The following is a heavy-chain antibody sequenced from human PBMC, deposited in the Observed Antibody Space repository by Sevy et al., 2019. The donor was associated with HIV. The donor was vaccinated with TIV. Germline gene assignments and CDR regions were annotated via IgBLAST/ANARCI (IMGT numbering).Heavy chain of an antibody. CDR3: AKSNYDVWSGDSYYYYGMDV. V-gene: IGHV3-30*18. Sequence: GGSLRLSCAASGFTFSSYGMHWVRQAPGKGLEWVAVISYDGSNKYYADSVKGRFTISRDNSKNTLYLQMNSLRAEDTAGYYCAKSNYDVWSGDSYYYYGMDVWGQGTTVTVSS. CDR2: ISYDGSNK. CDR1: GFTFSSYG. D-gene: IGHD3-3*01. J-gene: IGHJ6*02.